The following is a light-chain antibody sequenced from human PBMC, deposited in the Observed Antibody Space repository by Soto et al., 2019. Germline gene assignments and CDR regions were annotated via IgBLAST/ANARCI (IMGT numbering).Light chain of an antibody. CDR2: GAS. CDR3: QQYGSSPYT. J-gene: IGKJ2*01. V-gene: IGKV3-20*01. CDR1: QSVSDSY. Sequence: EIVLTQSPGTLSLSPGERATLSCRASQSVSDSYLAWYQQKPGQAPRLLISGASSRATGIPDRFSGSGSGTDFTLTISRLETEDFAVYYCQQYGSSPYTCGQGTKLEIK.